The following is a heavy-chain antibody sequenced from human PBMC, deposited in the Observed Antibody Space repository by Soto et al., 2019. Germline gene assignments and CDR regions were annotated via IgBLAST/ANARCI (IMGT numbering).Heavy chain of an antibody. CDR3: ARGGPVSVSPAWQLLGYFDY. D-gene: IGHD2-15*01. J-gene: IGHJ4*02. CDR2: ISYTGAT. Sequence: SESLSLACSVSGGSISRGAYFWTWLRQFAGKGLEWITYISYTGATYYNPSLKSRVTILADTSKNQFSLKVNSVTSADTAVYDCARGGPVSVSPAWQLLGYFDYWGQGTQVTVSS. V-gene: IGHV4-31*03. CDR1: GGSISRGAYF.